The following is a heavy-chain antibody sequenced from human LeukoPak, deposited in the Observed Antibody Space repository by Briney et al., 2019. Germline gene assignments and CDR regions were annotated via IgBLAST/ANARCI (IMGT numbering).Heavy chain of an antibody. CDR3: ARQLTGGPFVRFDY. CDR1: GYSISSGYY. Sequence: SETLSLTCTVSGYSISSGYYWGWIRQPPGKGLEWIGSIYHSGSTYYNPSLKSRVTISVDTSKNQFSLKLSSVTAADTAVYYCARQLTGGPFVRFDYWGQGTLVTVSS. J-gene: IGHJ4*02. V-gene: IGHV4-38-2*02. D-gene: IGHD2-2*01. CDR2: IYHSGST.